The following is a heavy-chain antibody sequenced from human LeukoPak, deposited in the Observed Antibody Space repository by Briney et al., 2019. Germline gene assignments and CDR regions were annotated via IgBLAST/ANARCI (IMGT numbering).Heavy chain of an antibody. J-gene: IGHJ4*02. V-gene: IGHV3-21*01. CDR2: ITSSSSYI. D-gene: IGHD2/OR15-2a*01. CDR3: ESLSTSPSIGDY. Sequence: GGSLRLSCAASGFTFSTYSMNWVRQAPGKGLEWVSSITSSSSYIYYADSVKGRFTISRDNAKNSLYLQMNSLTADDTALYYCESLSTSPSIGDYWGQGTLVTVSS. CDR1: GFTFSTYS.